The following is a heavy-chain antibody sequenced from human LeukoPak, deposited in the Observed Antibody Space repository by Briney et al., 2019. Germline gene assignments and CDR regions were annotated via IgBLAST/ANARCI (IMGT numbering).Heavy chain of an antibody. D-gene: IGHD4-17*01. CDR2: IWYDGSNK. CDR1: GFTFSSYG. V-gene: IGHV3-33*01. CDR3: ARGDYGDYANN. J-gene: IGHJ4*02. Sequence: GGSLRLSCAASGFTFSSYGMHWVRQAPGKGLEWVAVIWYDGSNKYYADSVKGRFTISRDNSKNTLYLQMNSLRAEDTAVYYCARGDYGDYANNWGQGTLVTVSS.